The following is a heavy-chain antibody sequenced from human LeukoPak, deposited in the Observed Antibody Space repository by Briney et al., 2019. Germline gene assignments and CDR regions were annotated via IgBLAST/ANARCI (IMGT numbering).Heavy chain of an antibody. CDR1: GGSLRSGGFY. CDR3: AQDVLTTCYDCPCSCYGMDV. CDR2: IYYSGST. V-gene: IGHV4-31*03. J-gene: IGHJ6*02. D-gene: IGHD2-2*01. Sequence: PSETLSLTCTVFGGSLRSGGFYWNWIRQLPGKGLEWMGYIYYSGSTHYNPSLKSRLTISVDTSKNQFSLKLRSVTAADTAVYFSAQDVLTTCYDCPCSCYGMDVWGPGTTVTVSS.